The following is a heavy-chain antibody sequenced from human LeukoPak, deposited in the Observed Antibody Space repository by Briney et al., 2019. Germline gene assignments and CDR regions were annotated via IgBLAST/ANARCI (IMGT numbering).Heavy chain of an antibody. CDR1: GFTFDDYA. D-gene: IGHD6-13*01. J-gene: IGHJ4*02. Sequence: GGSLRLSCAASGFTFDDYAMHWVRQAPGKGLEWVSGISWNSGSIGYADSVKGRFTISRDNAKNSLYLQMNSLRAEDTALYYCAKDRGAGSSWYATMPTDWGQGTLVTVSS. V-gene: IGHV3-9*01. CDR3: AKDRGAGSSWYATMPTD. CDR2: ISWNSGSI.